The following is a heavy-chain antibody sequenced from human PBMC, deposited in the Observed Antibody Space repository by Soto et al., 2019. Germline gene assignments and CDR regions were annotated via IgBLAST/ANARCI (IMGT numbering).Heavy chain of an antibody. V-gene: IGHV6-1*01. CDR3: ARELADVGYDSSGYYYP. Sequence: PSQTLSLTCAISGDSVSSYSAAWNWIRQSPSRGLEWLGRTYYRSKWYYDYAVSVKSRITINPDTSKNQFSLQLNSVTPEDTAVYYCARELADVGYDSSGYYYPWGQGILVTV. J-gene: IGHJ5*02. D-gene: IGHD3-22*01. CDR2: TYYRSKWYY. CDR1: GDSVSSYSAA.